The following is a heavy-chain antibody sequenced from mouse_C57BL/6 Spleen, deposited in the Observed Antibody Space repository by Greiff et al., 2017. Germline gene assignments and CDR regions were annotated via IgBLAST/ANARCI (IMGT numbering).Heavy chain of an antibody. CDR3: ASERAYGYVGFAY. CDR1: GYSFTGSF. D-gene: IGHD2-2*01. V-gene: IGHV1-20*01. CDR2: IYPDNGDT. Sequence: VQLQQSGPELVKPGDSVKISCKASGYSFTGSFMNWVMQSHGKGLEWIGRIYPDNGDTFYNQKFKGKATLTVDKSSSTAHMELRSLTSEDSAVYFCASERAYGYVGFAYWGQGTLVTVSA. J-gene: IGHJ3*01.